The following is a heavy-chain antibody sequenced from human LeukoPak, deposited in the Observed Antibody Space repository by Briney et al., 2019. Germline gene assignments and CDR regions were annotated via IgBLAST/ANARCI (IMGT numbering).Heavy chain of an antibody. CDR1: GFTFSSYS. V-gene: IGHV3-48*02. CDR3: ARGSSVADY. CDR2: ISGSGSAI. Sequence: GGSLRLSCAASGFTFSSYSMNWVRQGPGQGLEWVSYISGSGSAIYYADSVKGRFTISRDNAKNSLYLQMNSLRDEDTAVYYCARGSSVADYWGQGTLVTVSS. J-gene: IGHJ4*02. D-gene: IGHD4-23*01.